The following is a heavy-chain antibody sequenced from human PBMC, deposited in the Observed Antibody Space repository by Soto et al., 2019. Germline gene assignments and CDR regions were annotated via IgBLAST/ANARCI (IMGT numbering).Heavy chain of an antibody. D-gene: IGHD3-3*01. V-gene: IGHV1-2*02. Sequence: ASVKVSCKASGYTFTGYYMHWARQAPGQGLEWMGWIKSFNGDTNYAQKFQGRVTLTRDTSISTAYMELSRLKSDDTAVYYCARELYYDFWSGYPIQTPFDYWGQGTLVTVSS. CDR2: IKSFNGDT. J-gene: IGHJ4*02. CDR1: GYTFTGYY. CDR3: ARELYYDFWSGYPIQTPFDY.